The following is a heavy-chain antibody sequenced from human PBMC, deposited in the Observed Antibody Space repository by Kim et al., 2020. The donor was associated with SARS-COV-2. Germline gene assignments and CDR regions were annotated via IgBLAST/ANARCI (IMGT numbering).Heavy chain of an antibody. CDR2: ISGSGGST. J-gene: IGHJ4*02. Sequence: GGSLRLSCAASGFTFSSYAMSWVRQAPGKGLEWVSAISGSGGSTYYADSVKGRFTISRDNSKNTLYLQMNSLRAEDTAVYYCAKGEVMITFGGVIPYYWGQGTLVTVSS. V-gene: IGHV3-23*01. D-gene: IGHD3-16*02. CDR3: AKGEVMITFGGVIPYY. CDR1: GFTFSSYA.